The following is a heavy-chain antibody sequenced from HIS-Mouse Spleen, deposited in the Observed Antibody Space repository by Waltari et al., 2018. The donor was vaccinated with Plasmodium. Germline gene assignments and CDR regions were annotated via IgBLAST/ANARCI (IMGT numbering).Heavy chain of an antibody. CDR3: ATPRVGGSYFDY. D-gene: IGHD1-26*01. CDR2: IYSGGST. CDR1: GFTVSSNY. V-gene: IGHV3-66*01. J-gene: IGHJ4*02. Sequence: EVQLVESGGGLVQPGGSLRLSCAAAGFTVSSNYMSWVRQAPGKGLEWVSVIYSGGSTYYADSVKGRFTISRDNSKNTLYLQMNSLRAEDTAVYYCATPRVGGSYFDYWGQGTLVTVSS.